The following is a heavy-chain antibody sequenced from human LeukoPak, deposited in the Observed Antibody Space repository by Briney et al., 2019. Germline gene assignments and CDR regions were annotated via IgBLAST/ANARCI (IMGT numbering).Heavy chain of an antibody. V-gene: IGHV3-49*04. CDR3: TREPPEYCGGDC. Sequence: GGSLRLSCRVSGFTFDEYAMSWVRQAPGKGLEWVAFVRGKPNGGTTEYAASVKGRFTISRDDSKSIAYLQMNSLKTEDTAIYYCTREPPEYCGGDCWGQGTLVTVSS. D-gene: IGHD2-21*01. CDR1: GFTFDEYA. CDR2: VRGKPNGGTT. J-gene: IGHJ4*02.